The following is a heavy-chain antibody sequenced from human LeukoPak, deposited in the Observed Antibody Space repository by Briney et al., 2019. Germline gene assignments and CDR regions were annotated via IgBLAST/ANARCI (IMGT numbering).Heavy chain of an antibody. D-gene: IGHD3-16*01. CDR3: ARDRAGGTRCFDN. V-gene: IGHV3-30*02. CDR2: VRYDGTNE. Sequence: GGSLRLSCAASGFTFDDFAMHWVRQAPGKGLEWVAYVRYDGTNEYYADFVQGRFRISRDNSKKTLYLQMTSLRPEDTAIYYCARDRAGGTRCFDNWGQGILVTVSS. J-gene: IGHJ4*02. CDR1: GFTFDDFA.